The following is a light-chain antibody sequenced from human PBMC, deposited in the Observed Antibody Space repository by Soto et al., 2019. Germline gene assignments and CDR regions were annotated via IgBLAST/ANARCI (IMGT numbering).Light chain of an antibody. V-gene: IGKV3-11*01. CDR1: RSVSSY. CDR3: QQRNNWPIT. CDR2: DAS. J-gene: IGKJ5*01. Sequence: EIVLTQSPATLSLSPGERATLSCSASRSVSSYLAWYQQKPGQAPRHLIYDASNRATGIPVRFSGSGSGTDFTLTISSLEPEDFALYYCQQRNNWPITFGQGTRLEIK.